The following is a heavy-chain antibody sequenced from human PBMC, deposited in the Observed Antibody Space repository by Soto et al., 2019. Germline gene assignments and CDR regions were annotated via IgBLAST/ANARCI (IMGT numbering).Heavy chain of an antibody. CDR1: GASMSDYF. CDR3: ARSGHTFGGVV. CDR2: IHYSGSA. D-gene: IGHD3-16*01. V-gene: IGHV4-59*13. J-gene: IGHJ4*02. Sequence: SETLSLTCTVSGASMSDYFGGWIRQSPGKGLEHIGYIHYSGSANYNPSLKSRVTISLDRSNNRFSLRLSSVTAADTAIYYCARSGHTFGGVVWGQGILVTVSS.